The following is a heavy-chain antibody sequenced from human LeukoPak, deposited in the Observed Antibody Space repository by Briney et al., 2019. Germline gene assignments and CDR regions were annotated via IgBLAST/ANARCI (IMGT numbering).Heavy chain of an antibody. D-gene: IGHD3-22*01. CDR3: ARGGYDSRAHAFDI. CDR1: GGSISSYY. J-gene: IGHJ3*02. Sequence: SETLSLTCTVSGGSISSYYWSWIRQPAGKGLEWIGRIYTSGSTNYNPSLKSRVTMSVDTSKNQFSLKLSSVTAADTAVYYCARGGYDSRAHAFDIWGQGTMVTVSS. V-gene: IGHV4-4*07. CDR2: IYTSGST.